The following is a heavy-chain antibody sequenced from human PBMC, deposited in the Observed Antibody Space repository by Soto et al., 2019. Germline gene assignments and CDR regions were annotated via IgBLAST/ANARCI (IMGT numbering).Heavy chain of an antibody. J-gene: IGHJ5*02. Sequence: QVQLVQSGAEVKKPGSSVKVSCKASGGTFSSYTISWVRQAPGQGLEWMGRIIPILGIANYAQKFQGRVTITADKSTSTACMELICLRSEDTAVYYCARELHSSSWYWFDPCGQGTLVTVSS. V-gene: IGHV1-69*08. CDR1: GGTFSSYT. CDR2: IIPILGIA. CDR3: ARELHSSSWYWFDP. D-gene: IGHD6-13*01.